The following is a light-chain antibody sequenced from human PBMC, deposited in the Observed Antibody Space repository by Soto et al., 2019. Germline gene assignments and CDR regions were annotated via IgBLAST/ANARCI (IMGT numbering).Light chain of an antibody. CDR2: PAS. V-gene: IGKV1-13*02. Sequence: AIQLTQSPSSLSATVGDRVTITCRASQDISRALAWYQQKPGKAPNLLISPASNLRSGVPPRFSGSGSGTDFTLTINGLQPEDFATYYCQQYASYPYTFGRGTRLEIK. J-gene: IGKJ2*01. CDR1: QDISRA. CDR3: QQYASYPYT.